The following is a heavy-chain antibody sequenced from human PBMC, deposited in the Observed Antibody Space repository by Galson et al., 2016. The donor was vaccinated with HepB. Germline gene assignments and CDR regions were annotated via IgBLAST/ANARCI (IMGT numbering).Heavy chain of an antibody. CDR1: GFTFNDYN. CDR3: ASGPHWNHAY. V-gene: IGHV3-13*01. J-gene: IGHJ4*02. D-gene: IGHD1-1*01. CDR2: MRPAGDK. Sequence: SLRLSCAISGFTFNDYNMHWVRQGTGESLEWVANMRPAGDKYYPGSVKGRFTVSRESAKHSFYLQMDSLRAGDSGVYYCASGPHWNHAYWGQGTLVTVSS.